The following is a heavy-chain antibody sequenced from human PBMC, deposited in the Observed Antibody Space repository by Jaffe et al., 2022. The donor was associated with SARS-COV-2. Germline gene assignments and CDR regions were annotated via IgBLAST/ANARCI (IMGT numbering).Heavy chain of an antibody. J-gene: IGHJ6*03. CDR3: ARDAQYGGWYGGGDYYMDV. D-gene: IGHD6-19*01. Sequence: QVQLVQSGAEVKKPGASVKVSCKASGYTFTSYAMHWVRQAPGQRLEWMGWINAGNGNTKYSQKFQGRVTITRDTSASTAYMELSSLRSEDTAVYYCARDAQYGGWYGGGDYYMDVWGKGTTVTVSS. V-gene: IGHV1-3*01. CDR2: INAGNGNT. CDR1: GYTFTSYA.